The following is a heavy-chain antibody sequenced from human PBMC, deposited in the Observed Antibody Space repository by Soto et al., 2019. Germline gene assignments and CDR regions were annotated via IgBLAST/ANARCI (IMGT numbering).Heavy chain of an antibody. J-gene: IGHJ4*02. Sequence: LPETLSLTCTVSGGSVNSGSYYWSWIRQPPGKGLEWIGYIYYTGSTNYNPSLKSRVTVSIDTSKNQFSLNLTSLTAADTAVYYCARVPYYYGSGSYFFDSWGQGTLVTVSS. V-gene: IGHV4-61*01. CDR1: GGSVNSGSYY. CDR2: IYYTGST. D-gene: IGHD3-10*01. CDR3: ARVPYYYGSGSYFFDS.